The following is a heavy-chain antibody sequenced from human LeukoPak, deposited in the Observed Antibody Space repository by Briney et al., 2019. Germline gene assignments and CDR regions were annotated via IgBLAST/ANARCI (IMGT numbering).Heavy chain of an antibody. V-gene: IGHV3-23*01. Sequence: GGSLSLSCAASGLTLSSYAMSWVRQAPGKGLEWVSAISGSGGSTYYADSVKGRFTISRDNSKNTLYLQMNSLRAEDTAVYYCAKDRRDGSIDYWGQGTLVTVSS. D-gene: IGHD5-24*01. J-gene: IGHJ4*02. CDR2: ISGSGGST. CDR3: AKDRRDGSIDY. CDR1: GLTLSSYA.